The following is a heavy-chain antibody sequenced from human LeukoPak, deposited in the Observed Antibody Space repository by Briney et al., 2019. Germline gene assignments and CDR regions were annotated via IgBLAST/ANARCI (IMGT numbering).Heavy chain of an antibody. Sequence: SETLSLTCTVSGASISSSNCYWGWIRQPPGKGLEWIGSFYYSGSTYYHPSLKSRVTISVDTSKNQFSLKLSSVTAADTAMYYCARDSYSSTWYPSYYFDYWGQGTLVTVSS. CDR3: ARDSYSSTWYPSYYFDY. D-gene: IGHD6-13*01. CDR1: GASISSSNCY. V-gene: IGHV4-39*07. J-gene: IGHJ4*02. CDR2: FYYSGST.